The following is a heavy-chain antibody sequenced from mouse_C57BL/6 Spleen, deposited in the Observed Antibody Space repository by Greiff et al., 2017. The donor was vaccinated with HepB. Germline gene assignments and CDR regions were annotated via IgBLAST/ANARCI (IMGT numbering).Heavy chain of an antibody. Sequence: VQLQQSGPELVKPGASVKISCKASGYAFSSSWMNWVKQRPGKGLEWIGRIYPGDGDTNYNGKFKGKATLTADKSSSTAYMQLSSLTSEDSAVYCCARGGTWFAYRGQGTLVTVSA. CDR1: GYAFSSSW. CDR3: ARGGTWFAY. V-gene: IGHV1-82*01. CDR2: IYPGDGDT. D-gene: IGHD3-3*01. J-gene: IGHJ3*01.